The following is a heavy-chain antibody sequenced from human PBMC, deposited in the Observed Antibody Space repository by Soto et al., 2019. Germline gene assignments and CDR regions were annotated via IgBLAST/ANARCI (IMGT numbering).Heavy chain of an antibody. Sequence: SSVKVSCKASGYTFTSYGISWVRQAPGQGLEWMGWISAYNGNTNYAQKLQGRVTMTTDTSTSTAYMELRSLRSDDTAVYYCARVSGTVKAAAATEVHYWGQGTLVTVSS. CDR1: GYTFTSYG. V-gene: IGHV1-18*01. CDR3: ARVSGTVKAAAATEVHY. D-gene: IGHD6-13*01. J-gene: IGHJ4*02. CDR2: ISAYNGNT.